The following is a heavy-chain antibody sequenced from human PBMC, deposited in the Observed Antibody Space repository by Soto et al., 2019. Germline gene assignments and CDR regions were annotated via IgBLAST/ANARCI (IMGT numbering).Heavy chain of an antibody. Sequence: GGSLRLSCAASGFTLDDYAMHWVRQGPGKGLEWVSGISWNSANIGYADSVKGRFTISKDNAKNSLYLKMNSLRAEDTAVYYCAKGTYDSSGYYNAPDYWGQGPLVTVYS. D-gene: IGHD3-22*01. V-gene: IGHV3-9*01. CDR1: GFTLDDYA. CDR2: ISWNSANI. CDR3: AKGTYDSSGYYNAPDY. J-gene: IGHJ4*02.